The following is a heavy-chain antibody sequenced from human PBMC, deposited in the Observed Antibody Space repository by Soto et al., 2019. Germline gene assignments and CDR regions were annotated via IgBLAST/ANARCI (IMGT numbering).Heavy chain of an antibody. Sequence: EVQVEESGGGLVQPGGSLRLSCAASAFTFSEYWMHWVRQAPGKGLVWVSRLKGDASSTNYADSVKGRFTISRDNAKNTAYLEINSLRAEDTAVYYCARGARGYYYMDVWGKGTTVTVSS. CDR3: ARGARGYYYMDV. J-gene: IGHJ6*03. CDR1: AFTFSEYW. CDR2: LKGDASST. V-gene: IGHV3-74*01. D-gene: IGHD3-3*01.